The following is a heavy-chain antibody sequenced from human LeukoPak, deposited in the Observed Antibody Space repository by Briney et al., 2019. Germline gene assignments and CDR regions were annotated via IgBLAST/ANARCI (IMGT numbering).Heavy chain of an antibody. CDR2: INPNSGGT. Sequence: ASVKVSCKASGYTFTGYYMHWVRQAPGQGLEWMGWINPNSGGTNYAQKFQGRVTMTRDTSISTAYMELSRLRSDDTAVYYCARERDSTRGYYMDVWGKGTTVTVSS. CDR3: ARERDSTRGYYMDV. CDR1: GYTFTGYY. J-gene: IGHJ6*03. D-gene: IGHD2-2*01. V-gene: IGHV1-2*02.